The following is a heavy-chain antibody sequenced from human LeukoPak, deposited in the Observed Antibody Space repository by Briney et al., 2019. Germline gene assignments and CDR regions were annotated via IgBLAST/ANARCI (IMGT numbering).Heavy chain of an antibody. D-gene: IGHD3-22*01. CDR2: IGTAGDT. CDR3: VARPSYYDSSGYYDY. Sequence: PGGSLGLSCAASGFAFSSYDMHWVRQATGKGLEWVSAIGTAGDTYYPGSVKGRFTISRENAKNSLYLQMNSLRAGDTAVYYCVARPSYYDSSGYYDYWGQGTLVTVSS. J-gene: IGHJ4*02. V-gene: IGHV3-13*01. CDR1: GFAFSSYD.